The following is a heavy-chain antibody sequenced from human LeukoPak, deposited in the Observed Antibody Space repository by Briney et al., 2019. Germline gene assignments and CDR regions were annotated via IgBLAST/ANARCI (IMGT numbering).Heavy chain of an antibody. Sequence: GESLRLSCAASGFTFSSCAMTWVRQAPGKGLEWVSTISAGATRTYNADSVKGRFTISRDNSKNTVSLQMNSLRAEDTAVYYCAKSVYHSGNYWGQGTLVTVSS. CDR2: ISAGATRT. V-gene: IGHV3-23*01. CDR1: GFTFSSCA. D-gene: IGHD3-10*01. CDR3: AKSVYHSGNY. J-gene: IGHJ4*02.